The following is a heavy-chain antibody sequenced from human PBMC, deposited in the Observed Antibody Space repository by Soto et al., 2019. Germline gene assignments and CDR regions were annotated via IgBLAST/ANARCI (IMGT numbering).Heavy chain of an antibody. D-gene: IGHD1-26*01. CDR1: GGSFSDYC. CDR2: INHSGST. Sequence: SETLSLTCAVYGGSFSDYCWTWIRQPPGTGLEWIGEINHSGSTNYNPSLKSRVTISVDTSKNQFSLKVQSVTAADTAVYYCARFSGSYNDRYFDYWGQGALVTVS. J-gene: IGHJ4*02. V-gene: IGHV4-34*01. CDR3: ARFSGSYNDRYFDY.